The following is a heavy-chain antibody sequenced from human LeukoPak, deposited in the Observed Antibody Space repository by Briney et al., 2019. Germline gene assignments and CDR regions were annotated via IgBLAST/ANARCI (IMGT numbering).Heavy chain of an antibody. V-gene: IGHV3-30*04. CDR1: GFTFSSYA. Sequence: AGGSLRLSCAASGFTFSSYAIHWVRQAPGKGLEWVAVISYDGSNKYYADSVKGRFTISRDNSKNTLYLQMNSLRGEDTAVYYCARDTGFSGTKYPDYWGQGTLVTVSS. CDR2: ISYDGSNK. J-gene: IGHJ4*02. CDR3: ARDTGFSGTKYPDY. D-gene: IGHD1-26*01.